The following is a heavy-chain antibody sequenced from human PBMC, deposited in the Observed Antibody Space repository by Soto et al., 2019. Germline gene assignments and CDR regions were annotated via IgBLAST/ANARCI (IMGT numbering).Heavy chain of an antibody. J-gene: IGHJ5*02. CDR1: GAALNGGNYY. CDR2: IYVTGAV. V-gene: IGHV4-31*03. CDR3: ARLRIATNNYKWFDP. Sequence: SETLSLTCSVSGAALNGGNYYWSWIRQVPGKGLEWIGHIYVTGAVDYNPSLRDRITISQDTSERQFSLNLRLVTAADTAVYYCARLRIATNNYKWFDPWGQGTLVTVSS. D-gene: IGHD2-21*01.